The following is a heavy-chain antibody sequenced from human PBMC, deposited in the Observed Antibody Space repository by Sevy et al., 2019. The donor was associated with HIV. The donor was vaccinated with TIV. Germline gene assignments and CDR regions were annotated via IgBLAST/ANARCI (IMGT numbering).Heavy chain of an antibody. J-gene: IGHJ4*02. CDR3: ARDRGYYGSGGYFDY. V-gene: IGHV1-69*13. Sequence: ASMKVSCKASGGTFSSYAISWVRQAPGQGLEWMGGIIPIFGTANYAQKFQGRVTITADESTSTAYMELSSLRSEDTAVYYCARDRGYYGSGGYFDYWGQGTLVTVSS. CDR1: GGTFSSYA. D-gene: IGHD3-10*01. CDR2: IIPIFGTA.